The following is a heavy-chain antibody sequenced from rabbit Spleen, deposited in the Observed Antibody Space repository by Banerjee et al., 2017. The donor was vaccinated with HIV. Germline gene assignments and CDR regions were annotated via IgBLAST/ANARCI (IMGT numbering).Heavy chain of an antibody. CDR2: IYAGSSGST. J-gene: IGHJ3*01. V-gene: IGHV1S45*01. CDR3: VRGYLGAIDWIDL. D-gene: IGHD7-1*01. Sequence: QEQLVESGGDLVKPGASLTLTCTASGFSFSSAYYMCWVRQAPGKGLEWIACIYAGSSGSTYYASWVNGRFTLSRENSQNTVSLQMNSLTATDTATYFCVRGYLGAIDWIDLWGQGTLVTVS. CDR1: GFSFSSAYY.